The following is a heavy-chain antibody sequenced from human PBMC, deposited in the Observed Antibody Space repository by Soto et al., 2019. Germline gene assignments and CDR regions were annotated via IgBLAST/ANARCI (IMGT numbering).Heavy chain of an antibody. D-gene: IGHD3-10*01. J-gene: IGHJ5*02. CDR3: ARHLADLEGSLSRFMDRTVIMWFDP. V-gene: IGHV4-39*01. Sequence: SETLSLTCTVSGGSISNRSYYWGWIRQPPGKGLEWIGSIHNGGSVYYNLSLKSRVSISVATSKNQVSLRLRSVTAADTAVYYCARHLADLEGSLSRFMDRTVIMWFDPWGQGTLVTVSS. CDR2: IHNGGSV. CDR1: GGSISNRSYY.